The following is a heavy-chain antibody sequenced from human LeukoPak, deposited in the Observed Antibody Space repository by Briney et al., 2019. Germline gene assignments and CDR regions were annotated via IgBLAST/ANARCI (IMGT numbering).Heavy chain of an antibody. V-gene: IGHV4-39*07. D-gene: IGHD3-22*01. CDR3: ARGNRIITPNNWFDP. J-gene: IGHJ5*02. CDR2: VYYSGST. CDR1: GDSMDTKVYY. Sequence: PSETLSLTCTVSGDSMDTKVYYWGWIRHAPGKGLEWIGTVYYSGSTDYNPSLKSRVTISIDTSKNQFSLKLRSVTAADTAIYYCARGNRIITPNNWFDPWGQGTLVTVSS.